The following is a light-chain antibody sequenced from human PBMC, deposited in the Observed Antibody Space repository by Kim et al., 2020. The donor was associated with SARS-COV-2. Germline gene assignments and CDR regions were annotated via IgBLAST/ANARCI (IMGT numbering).Light chain of an antibody. Sequence: QSVLTQPPSVSGAPGQRVTFSCTGSSSNIGANFDVHWYQHLPGTAPKLLIYGNTNRPSGVPDRFSGSKPGTSASLAIIGLQAEDEADYYCQSYDNSPNSYVFGTGTKVTVL. J-gene: IGLJ1*01. CDR2: GNT. V-gene: IGLV1-40*01. CDR3: QSYDNSPNSYV. CDR1: SSNIGANFD.